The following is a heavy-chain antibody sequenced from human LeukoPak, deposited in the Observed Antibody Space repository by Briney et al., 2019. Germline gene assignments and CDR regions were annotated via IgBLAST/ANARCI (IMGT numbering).Heavy chain of an antibody. J-gene: IGHJ4*02. CDR1: GYTFTGFY. CDR3: ARAPEVPQFDY. V-gene: IGHV1-2*02. CDR2: IDPNTGDT. D-gene: IGHD2-2*01. Sequence: GASVKVSCRTSGYTFTGFYIHWVRQAPGQGLEWLGWIDPNTGDTKYVVKFDGRVTMTRDPSISTAYMELNRLTYDDTAVYYCARAPEVPQFDYWGRGTLVTVTS.